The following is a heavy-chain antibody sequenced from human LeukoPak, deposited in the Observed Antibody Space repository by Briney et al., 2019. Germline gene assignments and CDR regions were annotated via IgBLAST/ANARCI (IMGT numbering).Heavy chain of an antibody. CDR2: IKSKTDGGTT. D-gene: IGHD3-10*01. CDR1: GFTFSSYS. Sequence: TGGSLRLSCAASGFTFSSYSMNWVRQAPGKGLEWVGRIKSKTDGGTTDYAAPVKGRFTISRDDSKNTLYLQMNSLKTEDTAVYYCTTEGIWFGELDYAFDIWGQGTMVTVSS. V-gene: IGHV3-15*01. CDR3: TTEGIWFGELDYAFDI. J-gene: IGHJ3*02.